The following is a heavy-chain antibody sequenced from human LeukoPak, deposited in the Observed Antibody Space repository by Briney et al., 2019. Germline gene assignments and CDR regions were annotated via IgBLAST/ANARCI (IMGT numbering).Heavy chain of an antibody. CDR2: IYYSGST. D-gene: IGHD5-12*01. V-gene: IGHV4-59*01. CDR3: ARESGYGDSDI. J-gene: IGHJ3*02. Sequence: SETLSLTCTVSGASISSYYWSWIRQPPGKGLEWIGYIYYSGSTNYNPSLKSRVTISVDTSKNQFSLRLSSVTAADTAVYYCARESGYGDSDIWGQGTMVTVSS. CDR1: GASISSYY.